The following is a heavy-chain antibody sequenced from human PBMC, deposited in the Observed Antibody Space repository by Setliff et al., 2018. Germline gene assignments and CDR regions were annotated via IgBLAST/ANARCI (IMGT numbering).Heavy chain of an antibody. CDR3: ARGRMRGSCSGPSCTYDPFDI. CDR2: IHASGSP. V-gene: IGHV4-4*07. CDR1: GGSISSYY. Sequence: SETLSLTCTVSGGSISSYYWSWIRQPAGKKLEWIGRIHASGSPDYNPSFKSRVTISRDTSTNQFSLILRSVTAADTAVYYCARGRMRGSCSGPSCTYDPFDIWGQGTPVTVSS. J-gene: IGHJ3*02. D-gene: IGHD2-2*01.